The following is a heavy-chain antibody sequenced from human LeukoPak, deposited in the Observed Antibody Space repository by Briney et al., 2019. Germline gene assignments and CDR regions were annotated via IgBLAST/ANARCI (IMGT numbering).Heavy chain of an antibody. J-gene: IGHJ4*02. CDR1: GFTFSTNW. CDR3: AKVTTPLWFGESDYFDY. V-gene: IGHV3-7*03. Sequence: GGSPRLSCAASGFTFSTNWMNWVRQVPGRGLEWVANIKQDGIEKNYVDSVKGRFTISRDNAKNSLYLQMNSLRAEDMALYYCAKVTTPLWFGESDYFDYWGQGTLVTVSS. CDR2: IKQDGIEK. D-gene: IGHD3-10*01.